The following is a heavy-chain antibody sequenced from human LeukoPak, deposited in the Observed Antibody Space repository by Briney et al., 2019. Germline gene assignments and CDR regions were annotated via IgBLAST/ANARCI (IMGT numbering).Heavy chain of an antibody. V-gene: IGHV3-66*01. CDR3: ARDLGELVNFDY. CDR2: IYSGGST. CDR1: GFTVSSTC. D-gene: IGHD1-7*01. J-gene: IGHJ4*02. Sequence: PGGSLRLSCAASGFTVSSTCMNWVRQAPGKGLEWVSLIYSGGSTYYADSVKGRFTISRDNSKNTLYLQMNSLRAEDTAVYYCARDLGELVNFDYWGQGTLVTVSS.